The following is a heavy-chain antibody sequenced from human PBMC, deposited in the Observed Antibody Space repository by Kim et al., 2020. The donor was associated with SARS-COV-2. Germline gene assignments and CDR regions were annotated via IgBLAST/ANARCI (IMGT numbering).Heavy chain of an antibody. Sequence: PSLKSRVTISVDTSKNQFSLKLSSVTAADTAVYYCARGSYRGYSSSPFDYWGQGTLVTVSS. J-gene: IGHJ4*02. D-gene: IGHD6-13*01. CDR3: ARGSYRGYSSSPFDY. V-gene: IGHV4-34*01.